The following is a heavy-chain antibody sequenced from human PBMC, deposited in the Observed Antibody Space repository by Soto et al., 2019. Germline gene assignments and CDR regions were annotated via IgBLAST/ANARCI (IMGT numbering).Heavy chain of an antibody. CDR1: GYTFTSYY. J-gene: IGHJ4*02. D-gene: IGHD2-2*01. V-gene: IGHV1-46*01. Sequence: ASVKVSCKASGYTFTSYYMHWVRQAPGQGLEWMGGIIPIFGTANYAQKFQGRVTMTRDTSTSTVYMELSSLRSEDTAVYYCASSSVVVPAATFDYWGQGTLVTVSS. CDR3: ASSSVVVPAATFDY. CDR2: IIPIFGTA.